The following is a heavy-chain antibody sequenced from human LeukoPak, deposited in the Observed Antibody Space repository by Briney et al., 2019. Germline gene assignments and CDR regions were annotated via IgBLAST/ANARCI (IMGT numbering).Heavy chain of an antibody. Sequence: GGSLRLSCAASGFTFSSYAMHWVRQAPGKGLEWVAVISYDGSNKYYADSVKGRFTISRDNSKNTLYLQMNSLRAEDTAVYYCARAITMVRGWSGYMDVWGKGTTVTVSS. CDR3: ARAITMVRGWSGYMDV. V-gene: IGHV3-30*04. D-gene: IGHD3-10*01. CDR2: ISYDGSNK. CDR1: GFTFSSYA. J-gene: IGHJ6*03.